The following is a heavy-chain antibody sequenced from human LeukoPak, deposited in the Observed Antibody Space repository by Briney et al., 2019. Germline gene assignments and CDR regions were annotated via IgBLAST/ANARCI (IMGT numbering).Heavy chain of an antibody. D-gene: IGHD1/OR15-1a*01. V-gene: IGHV3-15*01. CDR2: IKSKTDGGTI. CDR3: ATDNNGALHDY. J-gene: IGHJ4*02. Sequence: PGGSLTLYCAAYGFTINYARMIWLRQAPGKGREWVGNIKSKTDGGTIDYAAPVKGRFTISRDHSKSTLLLQMNSLKTEDTAVYYCATDNNGALHDYWGQGTLVTVSS. CDR1: GFTINYAR.